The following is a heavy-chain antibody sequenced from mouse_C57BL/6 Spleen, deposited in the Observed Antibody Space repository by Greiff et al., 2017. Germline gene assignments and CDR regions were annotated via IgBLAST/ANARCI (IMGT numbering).Heavy chain of an antibody. D-gene: IGHD1-1*01. J-gene: IGHJ4*01. CDR3: ARSNYGSNYDAMDY. CDR2: IDPSDSET. V-gene: IGHV1-52*01. Sequence: QVQLQQPGAELVRPGSSVKLSCKASGFTFTSYWMHWVKQRPIQGLEWIGNIDPSDSETHYNQKFKDKATLTVDKSSSTAYMQLSSLTSEDSAVYYCARSNYGSNYDAMDYWGQGTSVTVSS. CDR1: GFTFTSYW.